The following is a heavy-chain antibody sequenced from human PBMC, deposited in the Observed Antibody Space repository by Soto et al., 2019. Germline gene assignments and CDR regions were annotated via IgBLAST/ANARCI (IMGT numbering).Heavy chain of an antibody. CDR2: MRSKANSYAT. Sequence: EVQLVESGGGLVQPGGSLKLSCAASGFTFSGFEMQWVRQASGKGLEWVGRMRSKANSYATAYGASVKGRFTVSRDDSKNTGYLQMNSLQNEDTAIYYCTRYLFHYPVDYGMDVWGQGTTVTVSS. CDR1: GFTFSGFE. J-gene: IGHJ6*02. CDR3: TRYLFHYPVDYGMDV. D-gene: IGHD5-12*01. V-gene: IGHV3-73*02.